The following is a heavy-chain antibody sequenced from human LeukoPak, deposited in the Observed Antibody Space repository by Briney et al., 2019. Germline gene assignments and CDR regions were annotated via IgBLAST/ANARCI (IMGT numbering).Heavy chain of an antibody. CDR3: AREEGYGDYGSYYYYYMDV. J-gene: IGHJ6*03. D-gene: IGHD4-17*01. CDR1: GGSISSYY. Sequence: SETLSLTCTVSGGSISSYYWSWIRQPAGKGLEWIGRIYTSGSTNYNPSLKSRVTMSVDTSKNQFSLKLSSVTAADTAVYYCAREEGYGDYGSYYYYYMDVWGKGTTVTISS. CDR2: IYTSGST. V-gene: IGHV4-4*07.